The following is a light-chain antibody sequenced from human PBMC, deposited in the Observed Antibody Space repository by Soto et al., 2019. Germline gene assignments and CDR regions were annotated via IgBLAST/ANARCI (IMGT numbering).Light chain of an antibody. CDR3: QQRSNWPLT. J-gene: IGKJ4*01. Sequence: EIVLTQSPATLSLSPGERATLYCRASQSVTTSLAWYQQNPGQAPRLLIYDASNRATGIPARFSGSGSGTDFSLTISSLEPEDFAVYYCQQRSNWPLTFGGGTKVEIK. V-gene: IGKV3-11*01. CDR1: QSVTTS. CDR2: DAS.